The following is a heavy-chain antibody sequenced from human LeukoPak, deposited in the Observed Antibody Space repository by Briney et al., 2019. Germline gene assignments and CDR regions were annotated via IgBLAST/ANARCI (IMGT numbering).Heavy chain of an antibody. Sequence: SQTLSLTCTVSGGSISSGSYYWSWIRQPAGKGLEWIGRIYSSGSTNYNPSLKSRVTILVDTSKNQFYLMLRSVTAADTALYYCARIRDGGYEYYYYYMDVWGKGTTVTVSS. CDR3: ARIRDGGYEYYYYYMDV. V-gene: IGHV4-61*02. J-gene: IGHJ6*03. CDR1: GGSISSGSYY. D-gene: IGHD3-22*01. CDR2: IYSSGST.